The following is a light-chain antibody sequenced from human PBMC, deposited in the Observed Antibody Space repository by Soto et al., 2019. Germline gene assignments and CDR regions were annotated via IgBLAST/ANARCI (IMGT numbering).Light chain of an antibody. CDR3: QHYVTSSIT. CDR2: GAS. V-gene: IGKV3-20*01. Sequence: EVVLTQSPGTLSLSPGERVTILCLASQSVSSTSLAWYQQKPGQTPRLLLYGASSRATGTPDRISGGGSGTHFPLSISRLEPEDFAVYYCQHYVTSSITFGQGTRLEIK. J-gene: IGKJ5*01. CDR1: QSVSSTS.